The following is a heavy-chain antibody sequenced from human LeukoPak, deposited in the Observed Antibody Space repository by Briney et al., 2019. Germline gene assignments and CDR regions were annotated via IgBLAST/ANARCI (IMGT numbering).Heavy chain of an antibody. V-gene: IGHV3-53*04. CDR3: ARLQQLGPSGAFDI. CDR2: IYSGGST. CDR1: GFTVSSNY. Sequence: SGGSLRLSCAASGFTVSSNYMSWVRQAPGKGLEWVSVIYSGGSTYYADSVKGRFTISRHNSKNTLYLQMNSLRAEDTAVYYCARLQQLGPSGAFDIWGQRTMVTVSS. J-gene: IGHJ3*02. D-gene: IGHD6-13*01.